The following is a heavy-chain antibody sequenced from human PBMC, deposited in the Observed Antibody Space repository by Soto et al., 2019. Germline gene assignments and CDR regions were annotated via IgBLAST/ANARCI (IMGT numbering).Heavy chain of an antibody. CDR1: GGSFSGYY. CDR2: INHRQRT. D-gene: IGHD1-7*01. CDR3: ARGLAGYNCNSPSYYCCKNV. J-gene: IGHJ6*02. Sequence: SQTLSLTCAPYGGSFSGYYWSWIRQPPGKGLECSEEINHRQRTNYNPSLKCRVTLSVDSSKSPSPLMLSSVTPADPAVDYCARGLAGYNCNSPSYYCCKNVCRQGTTIVVAS. V-gene: IGHV4-34*01.